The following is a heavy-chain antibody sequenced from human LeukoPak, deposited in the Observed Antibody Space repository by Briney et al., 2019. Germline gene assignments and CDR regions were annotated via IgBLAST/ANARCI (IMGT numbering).Heavy chain of an antibody. Sequence: PSETLSLTYTVSDGSMTSYYWSWIRQPPGKGLEWIGYIFHNGDTNYSPSLRSRLTFSVDTSKNQFSLRLTSVTAADTAVYYCARGRYSRGTFDIWGLGTLVTVSS. CDR2: IFHNGDT. D-gene: IGHD3-9*01. J-gene: IGHJ4*02. CDR1: DGSMTSYY. V-gene: IGHV4-59*01. CDR3: ARGRYSRGTFDI.